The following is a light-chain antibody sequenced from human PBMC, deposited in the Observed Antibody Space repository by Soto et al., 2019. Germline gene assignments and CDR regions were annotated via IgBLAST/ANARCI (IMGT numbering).Light chain of an antibody. CDR1: QSIRYY. Sequence: DIQLTQSPPTLSASVGDRVTITCRASQSIRYYLAWYQQMPGKAPKLLIYGASSLQSGVPSRFSGSGSGTEFTLTISSLQPDDFATYFCQHHNSYSQTXGQGTKV. V-gene: IGKV1-5*01. CDR2: GAS. CDR3: QHHNSYSQT. J-gene: IGKJ1*01.